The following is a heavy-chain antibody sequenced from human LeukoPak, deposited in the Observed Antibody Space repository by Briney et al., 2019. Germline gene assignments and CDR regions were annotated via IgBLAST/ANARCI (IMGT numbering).Heavy chain of an antibody. CDR1: GFTFSSYS. Sequence: PGGSLRLSCAASGFTFSSYSMNWVRQAPGKGLEWASYISSSSSTIYYADSVKGRFTISRDNAKNSLYLQMNSLRDEDTAVYYCARTGYSSSSGWAYYYYYYMDVWGKGTTVTVSS. CDR3: ARTGYSSSSGWAYYYYYYMDV. CDR2: ISSSSSTI. D-gene: IGHD6-6*01. J-gene: IGHJ6*03. V-gene: IGHV3-48*02.